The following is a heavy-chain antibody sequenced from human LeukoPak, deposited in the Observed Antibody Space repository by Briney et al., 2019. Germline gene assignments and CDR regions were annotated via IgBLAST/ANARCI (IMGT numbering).Heavy chain of an antibody. Sequence: QPGGSLRLSCAASGFTFSSYWMSWGRQAPGKGLEWVATIKQDGSEKYYVDSVKGRFTISRDNAKNSLYLQMNSLRAEDTAVYYCARPRATIAVAGTARMDVWGQGTTVTVSS. CDR2: IKQDGSEK. J-gene: IGHJ6*02. CDR1: GFTFSSYW. CDR3: ARPRATIAVAGTARMDV. V-gene: IGHV3-7*01. D-gene: IGHD6-19*01.